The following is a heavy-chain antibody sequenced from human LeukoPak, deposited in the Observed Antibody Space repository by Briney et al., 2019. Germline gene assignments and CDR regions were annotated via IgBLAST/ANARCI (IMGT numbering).Heavy chain of an antibody. J-gene: IGHJ4*02. CDR3: ASPLYYYDNSGYHKGGE. V-gene: IGHV3-7*03. CDR1: GFAFSSYW. Sequence: GGSLRLSCAASGFAFSSYWMTWVRQAPGKGLEWVANIKQDGSKKNYVDSVKGRFTISRDNAKNSLYLQMNSLRAEDTAVYYCASPLYYYDNSGYHKGGEWGQGTRVSVS. D-gene: IGHD3-22*01. CDR2: IKQDGSKK.